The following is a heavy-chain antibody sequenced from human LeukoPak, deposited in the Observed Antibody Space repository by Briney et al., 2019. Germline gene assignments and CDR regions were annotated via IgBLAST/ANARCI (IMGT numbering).Heavy chain of an antibody. D-gene: IGHD5-18*01. CDR1: GGSISTSSYY. V-gene: IGHV4-39*02. Sequence: SETLSLTCTLSGGSISTSSYYWGWIRQPPGEGLEWIGGIYYCGSTYYNPSLKSRVTISVDTSKNQFSLKLTSVTAADTAVYYCAREVSSTAIINYWGQGTLVTVSS. J-gene: IGHJ4*02. CDR3: AREVSSTAIINY. CDR2: IYYCGST.